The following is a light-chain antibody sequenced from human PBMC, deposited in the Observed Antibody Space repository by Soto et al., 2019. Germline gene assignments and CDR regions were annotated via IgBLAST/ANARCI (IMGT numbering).Light chain of an antibody. CDR2: AAS. J-gene: IGKJ1*01. CDR3: QQYYSYPGT. V-gene: IGKV1-8*01. Sequence: AIRMTQSPSSLSASTGDRVTITCLASQGISSYLAWYQQKPGKAPKLLIYAASTLQSGVPSRFSGSGSGTDFTLTISCLQSEDFATYYCQQYYSYPGTFGQGTKVEIK. CDR1: QGISSY.